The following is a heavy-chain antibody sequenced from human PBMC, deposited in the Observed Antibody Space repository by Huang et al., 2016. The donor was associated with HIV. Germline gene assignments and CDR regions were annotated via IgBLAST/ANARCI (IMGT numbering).Heavy chain of an antibody. CDR3: ARERMMSWLDDHDAFDI. J-gene: IGHJ3*02. D-gene: IGHD1-1*01. CDR1: GGSFSGYY. CDR2: INPSGST. V-gene: IGHV4-34*01. Sequence: QVQLQQWGAGLLKPSETLSLTCAVFGGSFSGYYWSWIRQSPGKGLEWIGEINPSGSTNYNPSLKSRLTISGDTSKNQFSLKLSSVTAADTAVYYCARERMMSWLDDHDAFDIWGQGTMVTVSS.